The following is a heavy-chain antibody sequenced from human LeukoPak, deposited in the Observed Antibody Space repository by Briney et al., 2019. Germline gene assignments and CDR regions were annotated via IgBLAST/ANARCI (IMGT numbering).Heavy chain of an antibody. V-gene: IGHV2-5*01. D-gene: IGHD3-22*01. Sequence: SGPTLVKPTQTLTLTCTFSGFSLSNSGVGVGWIRQPPGKALEWLAVIYWNDHKSYSPSLKSRVTITKDTSKNQVVLIMTYMDPVDTATYYCARHYYHRGEDYYYMDVWGKGTTVTISS. CDR3: ARHYYHRGEDYYYMDV. J-gene: IGHJ6*03. CDR1: GFSLSNSGVG. CDR2: IYWNDHK.